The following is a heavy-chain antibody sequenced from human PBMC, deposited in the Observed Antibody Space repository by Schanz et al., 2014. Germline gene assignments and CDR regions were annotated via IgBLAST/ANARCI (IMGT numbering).Heavy chain of an antibody. CDR3: ARGVRFDY. CDR1: GFTFRSYA. J-gene: IGHJ4*02. Sequence: EVQLLESGGGLVQPGGSLRLSCIGSGFTFRSYALGWVRQAPGKGLEWVSLVSASGGGPFYADSVKGRFTISRDTPKNTLYVQMNSLRADDTAVYYCARGVRFDYWGQGTLVTVSS. V-gene: IGHV3-23*01. D-gene: IGHD3-3*01. CDR2: VSASGGGP.